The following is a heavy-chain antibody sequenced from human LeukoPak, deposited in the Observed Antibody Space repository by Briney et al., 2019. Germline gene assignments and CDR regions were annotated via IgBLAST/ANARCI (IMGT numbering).Heavy chain of an antibody. J-gene: IGHJ4*02. V-gene: IGHV3-23*01. CDR3: AKERSEVVVAATNY. CDR2: ISGSGGRT. CDR1: GFTFSSYA. D-gene: IGHD2-15*01. Sequence: GGSLRLSCAASGFTFSSYAMSWVRQAPGKGLEWVSGISGSGGRTYYADSVKGRFTISRDNSKNTLYLQMSSLRAEDTAVYYCAKERSEVVVAATNYWGQGTLVTVSS.